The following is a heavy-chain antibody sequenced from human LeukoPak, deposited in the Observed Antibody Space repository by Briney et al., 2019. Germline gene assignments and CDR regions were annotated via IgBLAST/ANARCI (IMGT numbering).Heavy chain of an antibody. Sequence: SGGSLRLSCAASGFTFSSHEMNWIRQAPGKGLEWLSYISSSGTTKYYADSVKGRFTISRDNAKNSLYLQMNSLRAEDTAVYYCARGSYSSGYYFDYWGQGTLVTVSS. D-gene: IGHD6-19*01. J-gene: IGHJ4*02. CDR3: ARGSYSSGYYFDY. CDR1: GFTFSSHE. CDR2: ISSSGTTK. V-gene: IGHV3-48*03.